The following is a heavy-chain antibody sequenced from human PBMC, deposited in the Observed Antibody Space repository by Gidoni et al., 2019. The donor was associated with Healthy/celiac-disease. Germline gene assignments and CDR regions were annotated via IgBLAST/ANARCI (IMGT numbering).Heavy chain of an antibody. CDR3: SRDAGGLLWFGELFRPPPPIDY. D-gene: IGHD3-10*01. V-gene: IGHV3-74*01. CDR2: NSSGGGST. CDR1: GFTFSSYW. J-gene: IGHJ4*02. Sequence: EVQLVESGGGLVQPGGSLRLSCASSGFTFSSYWIHWVRHAPGKGLVGVSRNSSGGGSTSDADFEKGRFTHSKDHGKDTVYLERDNLRAEDKGLYYCSRDAGGLLWFGELFRPPPPIDYWGQGTLVTVSS.